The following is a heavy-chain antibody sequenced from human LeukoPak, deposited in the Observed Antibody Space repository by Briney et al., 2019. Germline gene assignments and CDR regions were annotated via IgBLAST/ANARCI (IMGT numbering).Heavy chain of an antibody. CDR3: ARSTTSGDYFDY. CDR1: GFTFSSYS. Sequence: GGSLRLSCAASGFTFSSYSMNWVRQAPGKGLEWVSSISSGSSYIYYADSVKGRFTISRDNAKNSLYLQMNSLRAEDTAVYYCARSTTSGDYFDYWGQGTLVTVSS. V-gene: IGHV3-21*01. D-gene: IGHD4-11*01. CDR2: ISSGSSYI. J-gene: IGHJ4*02.